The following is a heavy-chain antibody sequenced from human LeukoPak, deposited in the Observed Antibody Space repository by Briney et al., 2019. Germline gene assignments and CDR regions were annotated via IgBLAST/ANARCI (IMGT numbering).Heavy chain of an antibody. Sequence: PGGSLRLSCAASGFTFSDYYMSWIRQAPGKGLEWVSYISSSGNTIYYADSVKGRFTISRDNAKNSLYLQMNSLRAEDTAVYYCARDSPRDYGGNWASEDWGQGTLVTVSS. CDR3: ARDSPRDYGGNWASED. D-gene: IGHD4-23*01. CDR1: GFTFSDYY. CDR2: ISSSGNTI. J-gene: IGHJ4*02. V-gene: IGHV3-11*04.